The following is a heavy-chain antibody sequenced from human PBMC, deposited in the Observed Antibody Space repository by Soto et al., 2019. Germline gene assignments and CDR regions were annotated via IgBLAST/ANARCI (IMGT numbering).Heavy chain of an antibody. CDR2: VSNRNGVT. J-gene: IGHJ4*02. Sequence: QVQLVQSGGEVKKPGASVKVSCKTSGYTFSNYDFSWVRQAPGQGLEGMGWVSNRNGVTNYAEKFRDRVTMTTDRSTNTVYMELRGLRSDDTAVYFCARERLNTGWYGFDHWGQGTQVTVSS. V-gene: IGHV1-18*04. CDR3: ARERLNTGWYGFDH. D-gene: IGHD2-8*02. CDR1: GYTFSNYD.